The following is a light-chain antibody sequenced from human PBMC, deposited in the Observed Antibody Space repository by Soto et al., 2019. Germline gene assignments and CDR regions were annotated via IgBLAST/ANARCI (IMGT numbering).Light chain of an antibody. CDR3: LLYFDVARV. V-gene: IGLV2-11*01. Sequence: SALTQPRSVSGSPGQSVTISCTGTSSDVGTYDFVSWYQQHPGKAPRLMIFDVSERPSGVPDRFSGSKSGNTASLTISGLQAEDEADYYCLLYFDVARVFGGGTKLTVL. CDR2: DVS. J-gene: IGLJ2*01. CDR1: SSDVGTYDF.